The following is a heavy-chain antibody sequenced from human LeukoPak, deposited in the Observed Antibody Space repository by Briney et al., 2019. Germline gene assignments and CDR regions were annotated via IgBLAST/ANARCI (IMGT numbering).Heavy chain of an antibody. D-gene: IGHD5-18*01. CDR1: GFTVSSNY. J-gene: IGHJ4*02. CDR3: AREVLDTAMVLGY. Sequence: PGGSLRLSCAASGFTVSSNYMSWVRQAPGKGLEWVSIIYSGGTTYYADSVKGRFTISRDNSKNTLYLQMNSLRAEDTAVYYCAREVLDTAMVLGYWGQGTLVTVSS. V-gene: IGHV3-66*01. CDR2: IYSGGTT.